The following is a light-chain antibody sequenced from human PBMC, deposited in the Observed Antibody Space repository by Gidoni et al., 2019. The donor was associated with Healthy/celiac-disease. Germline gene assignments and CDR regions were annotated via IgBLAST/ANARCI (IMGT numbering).Light chain of an antibody. CDR1: QSVSSN. V-gene: IGKV3D-15*01. J-gene: IGKJ3*01. Sequence: EIVMTQSPATLSVYPGERATLSCRASQSVSSNLAWYQQKPGQAPRLLIYGASTRATGIPARFSGSGSGTEFTLTISSLQSEDFAVDYCQQYNNWPLLFGPGTKVDIK. CDR2: GAS. CDR3: QQYNNWPLL.